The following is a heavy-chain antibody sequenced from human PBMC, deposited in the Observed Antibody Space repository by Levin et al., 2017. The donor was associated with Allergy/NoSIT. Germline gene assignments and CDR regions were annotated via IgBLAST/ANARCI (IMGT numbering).Heavy chain of an antibody. CDR3: AKRSYYYYGMDV. V-gene: IGHV3-23*01. CDR2: ISGSGGST. CDR1: GFTFSSYA. J-gene: IGHJ6*02. Sequence: GESLKISCAASGFTFSSYAMSWVRQAPGKGLEWVSAISGSGGSTYYADSVKGRFTISRDNSKNTLYLQMNSLRAEDTAVYYCAKRSYYYYGMDVWGQGTTVTVSS.